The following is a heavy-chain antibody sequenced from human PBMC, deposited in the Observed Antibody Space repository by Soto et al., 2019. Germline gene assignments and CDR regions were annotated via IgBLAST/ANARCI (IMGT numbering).Heavy chain of an antibody. D-gene: IGHD6-13*01. CDR3: ARLFRGYRGWFDP. J-gene: IGHJ5*02. CDR2: IYYSGST. Sequence: SETLSLTCTVSGGSISSYYWSWIRQPPGKGLEWIGYIYYSGSTNYNPSLKSRVTISVDTSKNQFSLKLSSVTAADTAVYYCARLFRGYRGWFDPWGQGTLVTLSS. V-gene: IGHV4-59*08. CDR1: GGSISSYY.